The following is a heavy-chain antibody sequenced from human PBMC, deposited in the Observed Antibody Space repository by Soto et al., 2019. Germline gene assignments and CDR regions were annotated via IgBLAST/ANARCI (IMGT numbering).Heavy chain of an antibody. V-gene: IGHV3-21*06. CDR1: GFTFSRYS. J-gene: IGHJ4*02. Sequence: EVRLVESGGGLVKPGGSLRLSCVASGFTFSRYSINWFRQAPGKGLEWVSSISSGGNTKSYANSVKGRFTISRDNAKNSLYLEMNSLRPEDTAVYYCARVAYWGQGTLVTVSS. CDR2: ISSGGNTK. CDR3: ARVAY.